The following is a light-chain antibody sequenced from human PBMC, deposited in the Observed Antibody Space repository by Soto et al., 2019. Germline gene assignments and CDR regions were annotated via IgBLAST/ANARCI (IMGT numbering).Light chain of an antibody. CDR1: SSNIGSNY. Sequence: QSVLAQPPSASGTPGQRVTISCSGSSSNIGSNYVYWYQQLPGTAPKLLIYRNNQRPSGVPDRFSGSKSGTSASLAISGLRSEDEADYYCNSFRVSHLYVFGTGTKVTVL. V-gene: IGLV1-47*01. CDR3: NSFRVSHLYV. CDR2: RNN. J-gene: IGLJ1*01.